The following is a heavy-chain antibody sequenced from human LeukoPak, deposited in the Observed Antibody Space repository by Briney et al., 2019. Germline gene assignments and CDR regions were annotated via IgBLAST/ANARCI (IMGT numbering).Heavy chain of an antibody. CDR2: ISWNSGSI. J-gene: IGHJ5*02. CDR1: GFTFDDYA. V-gene: IGHV3-9*01. Sequence: GGSLRLSCAASGFTFDDYAMHWVRQAPGKGLEWVSGISWNSGSIGYADSVKGRFTISRDDSKNTVYPQMNSLRVEDTAVYFCVRDRAGTQDWVEFDPWGQGTLVTVSS. CDR3: VRDRAGTQDWVEFDP. D-gene: IGHD3-10*01.